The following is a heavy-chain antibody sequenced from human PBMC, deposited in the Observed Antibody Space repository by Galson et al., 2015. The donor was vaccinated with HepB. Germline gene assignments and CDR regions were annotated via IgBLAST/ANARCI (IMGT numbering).Heavy chain of an antibody. J-gene: IGHJ6*02. CDR1: GLSFNDHY. CDR2: SRNRARGYST. V-gene: IGHV3-72*01. CDR3: ARDRRRMYYDFWSRTPDYYGMDV. D-gene: IGHD3-3*01. Sequence: SLRLSCAVSGLSFNDHYVDWVRQAPGKGLEWVGRSRNRARGYSTAYAVSVRGRFTVSRDDSKNSVYLQMNSLRAEDTAVYYCARDRRRMYYDFWSRTPDYYGMDVWGQGTTVTVSS.